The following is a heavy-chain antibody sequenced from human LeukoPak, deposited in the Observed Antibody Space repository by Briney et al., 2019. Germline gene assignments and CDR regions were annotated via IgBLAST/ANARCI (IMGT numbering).Heavy chain of an antibody. CDR1: GFTFSSYW. D-gene: IGHD3-3*01. Sequence: GGSLRLSCAASGFTFSSYWMHWVRQAPGKGLVWVSRINSDGSSTSYADSVKGRFTIFRDNAKNTLYLQMNSLRAEDTAVYYCARSTRYDFWSGYHPFDYWGQGTLVTVSS. J-gene: IGHJ4*02. CDR3: ARSTRYDFWSGYHPFDY. V-gene: IGHV3-74*01. CDR2: INSDGSST.